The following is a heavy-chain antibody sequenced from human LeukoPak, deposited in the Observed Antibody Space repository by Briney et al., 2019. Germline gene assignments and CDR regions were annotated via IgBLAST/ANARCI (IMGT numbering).Heavy chain of an antibody. V-gene: IGHV3-23*01. CDR3: ARDRRAGYYYGMDV. J-gene: IGHJ6*02. CDR1: GFTFSSYA. Sequence: GGSLRLSCAASGFTFSSYAMSWVRQAPGKGLEWVSAISGSGGSTYYADSVKGRFTISRDNSKNTLYLQMNSLRAEDTAFYYCARDRRAGYYYGMDVWGQGTTVTVSS. CDR2: ISGSGGST.